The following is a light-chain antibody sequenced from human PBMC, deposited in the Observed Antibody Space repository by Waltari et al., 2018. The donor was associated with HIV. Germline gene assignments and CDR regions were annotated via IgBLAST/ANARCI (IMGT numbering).Light chain of an antibody. CDR1: SSDVGGHDY. V-gene: IGLV2-11*01. J-gene: IGLJ2*01. CDR3: CSYAGGSTL. Sequence: QSALTQPRSVSGSPGQSVTISCTRTSSDVGGHDYVSWFQQQPGKAPKLLVYDVTKRPSGVPNRFSGSKSGSTASLTISWLQAEDQGDYYCCSYAGGSTLFGGGTKLTVL. CDR2: DVT.